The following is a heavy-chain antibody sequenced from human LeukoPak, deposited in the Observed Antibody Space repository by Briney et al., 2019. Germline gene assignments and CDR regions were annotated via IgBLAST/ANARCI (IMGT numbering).Heavy chain of an antibody. CDR3: ARDRRREVDP. V-gene: IGHV4-34*01. D-gene: IGHD1-26*01. Sequence: SETLSLTCAVYGGSFSGYYWSWIRQPPGKGLEWIGSIYHSGSTYYNPSLKSRVTISVDTSKNQFSLKLSSVTAADTAVYYCARDRRREVDPWGQGTLVTVSS. J-gene: IGHJ5*02. CDR1: GGSFSGYY. CDR2: IYHSGST.